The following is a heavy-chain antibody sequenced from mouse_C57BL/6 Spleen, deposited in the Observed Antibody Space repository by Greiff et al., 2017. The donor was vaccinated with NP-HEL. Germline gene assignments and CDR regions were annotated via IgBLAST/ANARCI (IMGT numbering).Heavy chain of an antibody. V-gene: IGHV1-26*01. CDR3: AKGDSYGSSYEAMDY. J-gene: IGHJ4*01. D-gene: IGHD1-1*01. CDR2: INPNNGGT. CDR1: GYTFTDYY. Sequence: VQLQQSGPELVKPGASVKISCKASGYTFTDYYMNWVKQSHGKSLEWIGDINPNNGGTSYNQKFKGKATLTVYKSSSTAYSELRSLTSEDSAVYSCAKGDSYGSSYEAMDYWGQETSVPVSS.